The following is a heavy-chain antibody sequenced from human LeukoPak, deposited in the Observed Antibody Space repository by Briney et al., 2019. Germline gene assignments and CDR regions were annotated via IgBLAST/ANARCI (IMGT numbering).Heavy chain of an antibody. D-gene: IGHD1-26*01. V-gene: IGHV4/OR15-8*02. CDR2: ISLAGQT. J-gene: IGHJ4*02. CDR1: GGSISGTNW. Sequence: SETLSLTCGVSGGSISGTNWWRCVRQPPGQGLEWIGEISLAGQTNYNPSLNGRVTMSLDKSSNQLSLNLTSVTAADTATYYCSRESGAFCPFGYWGQGTLVIVSS. CDR3: SRESGAFCPFGY.